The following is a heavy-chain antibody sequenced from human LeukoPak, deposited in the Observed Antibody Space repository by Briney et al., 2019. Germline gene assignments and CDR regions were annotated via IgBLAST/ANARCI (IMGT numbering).Heavy chain of an antibody. CDR1: GFTFSNYW. V-gene: IGHV3-7*01. Sequence: GGSLRLSCAASGFTFSNYWMSWVRQAPGKGLEWVANINQDGSGKHYVASVEGRFTISRDNAKNSLFVQMNSLRAEDTAVYYCAKLWFGESSFDYWGQGTLVTVSS. J-gene: IGHJ4*02. CDR3: AKLWFGESSFDY. CDR2: INQDGSGK. D-gene: IGHD3-10*01.